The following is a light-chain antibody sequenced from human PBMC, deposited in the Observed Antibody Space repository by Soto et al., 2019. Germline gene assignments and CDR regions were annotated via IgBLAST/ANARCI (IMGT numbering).Light chain of an antibody. CDR1: QSVSNNY. CDR3: QQRSNWIT. V-gene: IGKV3D-20*02. J-gene: IGKJ5*01. Sequence: EIVLTQSPGTLSLSPGERATLSCRASQSVSNNYLAWYQQKPGQAPRLLIYGASNRATGIPDRFSGSGSATDFTLTISRLEPEDFAVYYCQQRSNWITFGQGTRLEIK. CDR2: GAS.